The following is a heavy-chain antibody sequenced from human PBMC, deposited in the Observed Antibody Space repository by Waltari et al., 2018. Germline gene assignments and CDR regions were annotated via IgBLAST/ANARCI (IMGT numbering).Heavy chain of an antibody. CDR3: ARSLGGDAFDL. V-gene: IGHV3-53*04. CDR1: GFSVSMYY. D-gene: IGHD3-16*01. CDR2: FYTGGST. Sequence: EGLLEESGGGSVQPGGSLRPSCAAYGFSVSMYYRNCVRQATGQGLDWVSIFYTGGSTYYADSVRGRFTISRHNSQNTLSLEMNSLTSDDTGIYYCARSLGGDAFDLWGQGTMVAVSS. J-gene: IGHJ3*01.